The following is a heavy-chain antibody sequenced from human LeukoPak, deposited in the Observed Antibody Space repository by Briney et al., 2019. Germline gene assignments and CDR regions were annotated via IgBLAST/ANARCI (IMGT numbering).Heavy chain of an antibody. J-gene: IGHJ3*02. CDR1: GGSISSGGYS. D-gene: IGHD3-22*01. CDR3: ARDWDTSTYYYDSSGLGAFDI. Sequence: SETLSLTCAVSGGSISSGGYSWSWIRQPPGKGLEWIGHISYSGSTYQNPSLKSRVSISPDTSKNQISLRLSSVTAADTAVYYCARDWDTSTYYYDSSGLGAFDIWGQGTMVTVSS. V-gene: IGHV4-30-4*07. CDR2: ISYSGST.